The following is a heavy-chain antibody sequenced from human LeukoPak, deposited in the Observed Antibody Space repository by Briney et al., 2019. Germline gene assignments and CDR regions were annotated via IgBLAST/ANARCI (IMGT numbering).Heavy chain of an antibody. D-gene: IGHD3-3*01. V-gene: IGHV1-8*01. J-gene: IGHJ3*02. CDR3: ARGLGHYDFWNLPGVDI. Sequence: ASVKVSCKASGYTFTSYDIHWVRQATGQGLEWMGRMNPNRGDTDYAQKFQGRVTMTRDTSISTAYMVLSSLRSEDTAVYYCARGLGHYDFWNLPGVDIWGQGTMVTVSS. CDR1: GYTFTSYD. CDR2: MNPNRGDT.